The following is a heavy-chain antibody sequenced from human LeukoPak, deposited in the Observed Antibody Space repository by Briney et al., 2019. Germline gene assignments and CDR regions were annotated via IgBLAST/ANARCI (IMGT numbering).Heavy chain of an antibody. Sequence: GGSLRLCCAASGFTVISNYMSWVRQAPGKGLEWVSLIYSDGSTYYADSVKGRLTISRDTFKNTLYLQMNNLRAEDTAVYYCARDLTSYDYVWDYWGQGTLVTVSS. CDR3: ARDLTSYDYVWDY. CDR2: IYSDGST. J-gene: IGHJ4*02. V-gene: IGHV3-66*01. CDR1: GFTVISNY. D-gene: IGHD3-16*01.